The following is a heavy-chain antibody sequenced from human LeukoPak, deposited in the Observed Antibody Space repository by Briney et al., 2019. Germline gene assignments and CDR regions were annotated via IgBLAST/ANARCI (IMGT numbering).Heavy chain of an antibody. CDR2: IKQDGSEK. CDR3: ARKGVIGYCSGGSCPYYYYGMDV. CDR1: GFTFSSYW. V-gene: IGHV3-7*01. D-gene: IGHD2-15*01. Sequence: HGGSLRLSCAASGFTFSSYWMSWVRQAPGKGLEWVANIKQDGSEKYYVDSVKGRFTISRDNAKNSLYLQMNSLRAEDTAVYYCARKGVIGYCSGGSCPYYYYGMDVWGQGTTVTVSS. J-gene: IGHJ6*02.